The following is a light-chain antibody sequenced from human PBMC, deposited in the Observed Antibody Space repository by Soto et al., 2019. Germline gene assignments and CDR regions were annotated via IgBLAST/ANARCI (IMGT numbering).Light chain of an antibody. V-gene: IGKV4-1*01. Sequence: DIVMTQSPDSLAVSLGERATINCKSSQSVLYSSNNKNYLAWYQQKPGQPPKLLIYWASTRESGVPDRFSGSESGTDFTLTISSLQAEDVVVYYCQQYYSTPRTFGQGTKVEIK. J-gene: IGKJ1*01. CDR3: QQYYSTPRT. CDR1: QSVLYSSNNKNY. CDR2: WAS.